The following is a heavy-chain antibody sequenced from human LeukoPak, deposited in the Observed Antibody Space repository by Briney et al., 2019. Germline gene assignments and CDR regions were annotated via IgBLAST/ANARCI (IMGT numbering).Heavy chain of an antibody. CDR3: ARDPRERYDCGNGYFYIDV. D-gene: IGHD3-3*01. Sequence: GGSLRLSCAASGFTFSSYCMSWVRQAPGKGLEWVSNIKQVGSEKYYVDSVKGRFTISRDNAKHSLYLQMNSLRATDTAVSSCARDPRERYDCGNGYFYIDVWGKGATVTVSS. J-gene: IGHJ6*03. CDR1: GFTFSSYC. CDR2: IKQVGSEK. V-gene: IGHV3-7*01.